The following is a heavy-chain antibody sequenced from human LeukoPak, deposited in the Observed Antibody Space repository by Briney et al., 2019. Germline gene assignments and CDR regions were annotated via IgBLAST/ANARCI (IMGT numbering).Heavy chain of an antibody. V-gene: IGHV4-39*01. CDR1: GGSISSSSYY. CDR2: IYYSGST. D-gene: IGHD2-2*01. J-gene: IGHJ6*02. CDR3: ASGIIVVVPAATYYYYGMDV. Sequence: SETLSLTCTVSGGSISSSSYYWGWIHQPPGTRLEWIGSIYYSGSTYYNPSLKSRVTISVDTSKNQFSLKLSSVTAADTAVYYCASGIIVVVPAATYYYYGMDVWGQGTTVTVSS.